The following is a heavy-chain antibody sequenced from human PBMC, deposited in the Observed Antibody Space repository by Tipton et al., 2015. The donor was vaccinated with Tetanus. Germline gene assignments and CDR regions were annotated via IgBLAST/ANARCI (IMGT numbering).Heavy chain of an antibody. D-gene: IGHD3-22*01. CDR2: VSYSGRT. Sequence: TLSLTCIVSGGSLRSSDYYGAWVRQSPVKGLEWIGSVSYSGRTYYNPSLKSRVTMSVDTPKKDFSVRLTSVTAADTAVYYCARRGDYVFYYESSGYLWGAAFDIWGQGTMVSVSA. CDR1: GGSLRSSDYY. V-gene: IGHV4-39*02. CDR3: ARRGDYVFYYESSGYLWGAAFDI. J-gene: IGHJ3*02.